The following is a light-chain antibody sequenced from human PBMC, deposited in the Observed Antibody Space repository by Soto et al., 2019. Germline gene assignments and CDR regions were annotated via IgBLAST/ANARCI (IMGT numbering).Light chain of an antibody. J-gene: IGLJ1*01. Sequence: QSALTQPASVSGSPGQSITISCTGTSSDVGGYKFVSWYQQHPGKAPKLMIYEVSNRPSGVSSRFSGSKSGNTASLTLSCLQAEDEADYYCGSYTGSIYVFGPGTKVTVL. CDR2: EVS. CDR3: GSYTGSIYV. CDR1: SSDVGGYKF. V-gene: IGLV2-14*01.